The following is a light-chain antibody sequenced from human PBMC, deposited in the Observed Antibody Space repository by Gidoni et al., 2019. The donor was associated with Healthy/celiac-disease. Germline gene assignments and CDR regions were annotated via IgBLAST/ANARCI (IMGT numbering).Light chain of an antibody. J-gene: IGKJ2*01. Sequence: DIVMTQSPDSLAVSLGERATINCKSSQRVLYSANNKNYLAWYQRKPGQPPKLHIYWASTRESGVPDRFSGSGSGTDFTLTISSLQAEDVAVYYCQQYYSTPYTFGQGTKLEIK. CDR3: QQYYSTPYT. V-gene: IGKV4-1*01. CDR1: QRVLYSANNKNY. CDR2: WAS.